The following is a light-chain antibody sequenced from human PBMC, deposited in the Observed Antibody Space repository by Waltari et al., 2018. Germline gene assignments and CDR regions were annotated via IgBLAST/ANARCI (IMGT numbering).Light chain of an antibody. CDR2: AAS. J-gene: IGKJ4*01. CDR3: QHLNNYPLS. Sequence: DIQLTQSPSFLSASVGDRVTITCRASQGISSYLAWYQQKPGRAPKLLIYAASTLQSGVPSRFSGSGSGTEFTLAISNLQTEDFATYYCQHLNNYPLSFGGGTKVEIK. V-gene: IGKV1-9*01. CDR1: QGISSY.